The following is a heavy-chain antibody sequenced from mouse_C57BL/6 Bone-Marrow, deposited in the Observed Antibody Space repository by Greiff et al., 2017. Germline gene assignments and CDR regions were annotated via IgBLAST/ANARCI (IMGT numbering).Heavy chain of an antibody. J-gene: IGHJ1*03. Sequence: QVQLKQSGAELMKPGASVKLSCKATGYTFTGYWIEWVKQRPGHGLEWIGEILPGSGSTNYNEKFKGKATFTAAPSSNTAYMQLSSRTTEDSAIYCCASTSDGYYWYFDVWGTGTTVTVSS. V-gene: IGHV1-9*01. D-gene: IGHD2-3*01. CDR3: ASTSDGYYWYFDV. CDR1: GYTFTGYW. CDR2: ILPGSGST.